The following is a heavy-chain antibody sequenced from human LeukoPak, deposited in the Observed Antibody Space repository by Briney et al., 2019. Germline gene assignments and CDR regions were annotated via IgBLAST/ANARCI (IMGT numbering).Heavy chain of an antibody. D-gene: IGHD3-10*01. V-gene: IGHV1-18*01. Sequence: GASVKVSCKASGYTFSDYAITWVRRAPGLGLEWMGWISIYNGVTKYAQKFQDRVTMTTDTSTNTAYMELRSLKSDDTAVFYCARGVSGDKPFDIWGHGTVVIVSS. CDR1: GYTFSDYA. J-gene: IGHJ3*02. CDR3: ARGVSGDKPFDI. CDR2: ISIYNGVT.